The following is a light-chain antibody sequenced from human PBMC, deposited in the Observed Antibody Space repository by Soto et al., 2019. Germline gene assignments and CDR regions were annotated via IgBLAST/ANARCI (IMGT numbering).Light chain of an antibody. V-gene: IGKV3-20*01. CDR3: QQYGSSPYT. CDR1: QSVSSSY. J-gene: IGKJ2*01. Sequence: EIVLTQSPGTLSLSPGERATLSCRASQSVSSSYLACYQQKPGQAPRLLIYGASNRATGIPDTFRGSGSGTDFTLTISRLEPEDFAIYYCQQYGSSPYTFGQGTKLEIK. CDR2: GAS.